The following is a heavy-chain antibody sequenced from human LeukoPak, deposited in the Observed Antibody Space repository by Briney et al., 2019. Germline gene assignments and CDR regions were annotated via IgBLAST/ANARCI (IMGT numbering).Heavy chain of an antibody. CDR3: ARYVRGAGPYAFDY. Sequence: SETLSLTCSVSGVSISPYYWSWLRQSPGKGPEWIGHVYYSGPNNYNLSLKSRVTMSADTSRNQFSLNLSSMTAADTAVYFCARYVRGAGPYAFDYWGQGILVIVSS. J-gene: IGHJ4*02. V-gene: IGHV4-59*01. CDR1: GVSISPYY. D-gene: IGHD3-10*02. CDR2: VYYSGPN.